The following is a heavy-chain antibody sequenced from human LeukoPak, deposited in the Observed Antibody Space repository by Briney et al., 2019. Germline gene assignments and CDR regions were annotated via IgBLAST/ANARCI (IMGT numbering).Heavy chain of an antibody. CDR2: IYYSGFT. D-gene: IGHD3/OR15-3a*01. V-gene: IGHV4-59*01. J-gene: IGHJ4*02. CDR3: ARGERGPYYDFWTD. CDR1: GGSISSYY. Sequence: SETLSLACTVYGGSISSYYWSWIRQPPGKGLEWFGFIYYSGFTNYNPSLKSRVTISVDTSKNQFSLKLSSVTAADTAVYYCARGERGPYYDFWTDWGQGTLVTVSS.